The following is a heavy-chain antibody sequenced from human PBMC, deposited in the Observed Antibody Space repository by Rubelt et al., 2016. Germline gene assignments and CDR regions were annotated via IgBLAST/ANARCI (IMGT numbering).Heavy chain of an antibody. CDR3: ARDGRKEGVTMAY. D-gene: IGHD1-26*01. CDR1: GFTFINYW. CDR2: IVSDGART. J-gene: IGHJ4*02. V-gene: IGHV3-74*01. Sequence: VQPGGSLRLSCEASGFTFINYWMHWVRQAPGKGLAWVSVIVSDGARTNYADSVNGRFPISRDKAKNTLYLQMNCLRSEDTGVYYCARDGRKEGVTMAYWGQGTLVTVSS.